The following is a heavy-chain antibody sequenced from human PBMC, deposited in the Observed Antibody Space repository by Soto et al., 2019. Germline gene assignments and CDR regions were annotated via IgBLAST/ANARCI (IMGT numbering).Heavy chain of an antibody. V-gene: IGHV3-21*01. J-gene: IGHJ4*02. Sequence: EVQLVESGGGLVKPGGSLRLSCAASGFTFSSYSMNWVRQAPGKGLEWVSSISSSSSYIYYADSVKGRFTISRDNAKNSLYLQMNSLRAEDTAVYYCASSLVTTGFFDYWGQGTLVTVSS. CDR3: ASSLVTTGFFDY. D-gene: IGHD4-17*01. CDR1: GFTFSSYS. CDR2: ISSSSSYI.